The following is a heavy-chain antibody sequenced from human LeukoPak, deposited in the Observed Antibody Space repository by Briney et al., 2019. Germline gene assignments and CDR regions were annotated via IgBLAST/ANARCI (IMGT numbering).Heavy chain of an antibody. J-gene: IGHJ4*02. Sequence: ATVKISCKVSGYTFTDYYMHWVQQAPGKGLEWMGLVDPEDGETIYAEKFQGRVTITADTSTDTAYMELSSLRSEDTAVYYCATDRGCSSTSCSPSKFDYWGQGTLVTVSS. CDR3: ATDRGCSSTSCSPSKFDY. CDR2: VDPEDGET. V-gene: IGHV1-69-2*01. CDR1: GYTFTDYY. D-gene: IGHD2-2*01.